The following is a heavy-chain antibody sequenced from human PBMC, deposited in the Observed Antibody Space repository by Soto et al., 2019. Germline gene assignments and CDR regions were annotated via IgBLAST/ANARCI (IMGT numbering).Heavy chain of an antibody. J-gene: IGHJ6*02. D-gene: IGHD4-17*01. Sequence: GGSLRLFCAASGFTFSSYGMHWVRQAPGKGLEWVAVIWYDGSNTYYADSVKGRLTISRDNSKNTLYLQMSSLRAEDTAVYYCAREHGGSYCYYDMDVWGQVTTVTVSS. CDR1: GFTFSSYG. CDR2: IWYDGSNT. CDR3: AREHGGSYCYYDMDV. V-gene: IGHV3-33*01.